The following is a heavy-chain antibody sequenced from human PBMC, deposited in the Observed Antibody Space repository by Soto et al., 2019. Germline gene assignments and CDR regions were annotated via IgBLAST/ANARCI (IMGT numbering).Heavy chain of an antibody. Sequence: QVQLVQSGAEVKKPGSSVKVSCKASVGTFSNYAISWVRQAPGQGLEWMGGIIPIFGTTNYAQKFKGRVTITADESTDTAYMELSSLTSDDQAMYYCARRGESCCGDCYSHLYFDLWGRGTLVSVTS. V-gene: IGHV1-69*01. CDR2: IIPIFGTT. D-gene: IGHD2-21*02. CDR3: ARRGESCCGDCYSHLYFDL. CDR1: VGTFSNYA. J-gene: IGHJ2*01.